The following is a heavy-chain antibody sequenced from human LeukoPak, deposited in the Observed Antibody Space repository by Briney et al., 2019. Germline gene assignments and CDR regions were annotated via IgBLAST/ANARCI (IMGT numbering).Heavy chain of an antibody. Sequence: GGSLRLSCAASGFTFDDYAMHWVRQAPGKGLEWVSGISWNSGSIGYADSVKGRFTISRDNAKNSLYLQMNSLRAEDTALYYCAKGGEYNWNDDWFDPWGQGTLVTVSS. CDR3: AKGGEYNWNDDWFDP. CDR2: ISWNSGSI. V-gene: IGHV3-9*01. D-gene: IGHD1-1*01. J-gene: IGHJ5*02. CDR1: GFTFDDYA.